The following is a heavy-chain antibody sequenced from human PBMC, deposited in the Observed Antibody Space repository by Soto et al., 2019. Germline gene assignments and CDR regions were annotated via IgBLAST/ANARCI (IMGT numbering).Heavy chain of an antibody. Sequence: EVQLVESGGGLVKPGGSLRLSCAASGFTFSSYSMNWVRQAPGKGLEWVSSISSSSSYIYYADSVEGRFTISRDNAKNSLYLQMNSLRAEDTAVYYCARDDIVATQWHYWGQGTLVTVSS. CDR2: ISSSSSYI. CDR1: GFTFSSYS. V-gene: IGHV3-21*01. CDR3: ARDDIVATQWHY. D-gene: IGHD5-12*01. J-gene: IGHJ4*02.